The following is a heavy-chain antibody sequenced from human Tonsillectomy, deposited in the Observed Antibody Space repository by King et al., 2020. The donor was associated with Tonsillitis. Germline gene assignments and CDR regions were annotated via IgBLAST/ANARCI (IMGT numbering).Heavy chain of an antibody. J-gene: IGHJ4*02. CDR2: IYHGDSDT. CDR3: VRHKGQWLGPNGY. V-gene: IGHV5-51*01. D-gene: IGHD6-19*01. CDR1: GYIFTNYW. Sequence: VQLVESGAEVKKPGESLKLSCKGSGYIFTNYWIGWVRQTPGKGLEWVGIIYHGDSDTRYSPSFKGRVTISADKSSSTAYLQWNSLKASDTAMYYCVRHKGQWLGPNGYWGQGTLVTVSS.